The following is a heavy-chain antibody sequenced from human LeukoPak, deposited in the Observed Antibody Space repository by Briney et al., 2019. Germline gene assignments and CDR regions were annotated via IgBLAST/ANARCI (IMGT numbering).Heavy chain of an antibody. CDR3: ARVTRELWFDP. V-gene: IGHV4-34*01. Sequence: SETLSLTCAVYGGSFSGYYWSWIRQPPGKGLEWIGEINHSGSTNYNPSLKSRVTISVDTSKNQFSLKLSSVTAADTAVYYCARVTRELWFDPWGQGTLVTVSS. CDR2: INHSGST. CDR1: GGSFSGYY. D-gene: IGHD1-26*01. J-gene: IGHJ5*02.